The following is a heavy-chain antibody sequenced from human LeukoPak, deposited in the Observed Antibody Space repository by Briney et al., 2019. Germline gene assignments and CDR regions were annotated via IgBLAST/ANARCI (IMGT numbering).Heavy chain of an antibody. CDR1: GYTFNIYY. J-gene: IGHJ5*02. CDR3: ARVRYYDSSGYYSWFDP. CDR2: INPNSGVT. Sequence: ASVKVSCKASGYTFNIYYIYWLRQAPGQGPEWVGRINPNSGVTDYAQKFQGRVTMTRDTSISTAYMELSRLKSDDTAVYYCARVRYYDSSGYYSWFDPWGQGTLVTVSS. D-gene: IGHD3-22*01. V-gene: IGHV1-2*02.